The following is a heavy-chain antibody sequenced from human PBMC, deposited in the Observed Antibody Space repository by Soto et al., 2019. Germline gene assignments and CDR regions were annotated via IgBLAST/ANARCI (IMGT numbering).Heavy chain of an antibody. Sequence: QVQLQQWGAGLLKPSETLSLTCAVYGGSFSGYYWSWIRQPPGKGLEWIGEINHSGSTNYNPSLKSRVTIAVDTSKIQFSLKLSSVTAADTAVYYCARGRTPYDFWSGYYDWFDPWGQGTLVTVSS. CDR2: INHSGST. CDR3: ARGRTPYDFWSGYYDWFDP. V-gene: IGHV4-34*01. D-gene: IGHD3-3*01. J-gene: IGHJ5*02. CDR1: GGSFSGYY.